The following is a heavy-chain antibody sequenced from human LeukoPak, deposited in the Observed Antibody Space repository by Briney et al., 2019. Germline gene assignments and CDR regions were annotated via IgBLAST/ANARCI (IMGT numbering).Heavy chain of an antibody. J-gene: IGHJ4*02. Sequence: GGSLRLSCAASGFTFSDFYMNWVRQAPGKGLEWVSSISSSSSYIYYADSVKGRFTISRDNAKNSLYLQMNSLRAEDTAVYYCARTPYDSSGYYLDYWGQGTLVTVSS. CDR1: GFTFSDFY. CDR2: ISSSSSYI. D-gene: IGHD3-22*01. V-gene: IGHV3-21*01. CDR3: ARTPYDSSGYYLDY.